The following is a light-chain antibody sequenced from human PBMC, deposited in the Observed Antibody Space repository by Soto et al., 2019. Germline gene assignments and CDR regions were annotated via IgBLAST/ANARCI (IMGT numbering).Light chain of an antibody. CDR3: QQFAHLPT. Sequence: DIQMTQFPSSLSASIGDRVTISCQASQDISKSLNWYQQKPGKAPKVLIYDASNLETGVPSRFSGAGSGTEFTLTITPLQPEDVATYYCQQFAHLPTFGGGTKVEIK. CDR2: DAS. CDR1: QDISKS. J-gene: IGKJ4*01. V-gene: IGKV1-33*01.